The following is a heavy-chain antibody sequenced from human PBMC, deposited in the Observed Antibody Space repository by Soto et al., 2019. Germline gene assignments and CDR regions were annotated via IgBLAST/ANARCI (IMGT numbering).Heavy chain of an antibody. D-gene: IGHD3-22*01. Sequence: SVKVSCKVSGYTLTELSMHWVRQAPGQGLEWMGGIIPIFGTANYAQKFQGRVTITADESTSTAYMELSSLRSEDTAVYYCASGGGKTYYYDSSGYVDAFDIWGQGTMVTVSS. CDR1: GYTLTELS. CDR2: IIPIFGTA. J-gene: IGHJ3*02. CDR3: ASGGGKTYYYDSSGYVDAFDI. V-gene: IGHV1-69*13.